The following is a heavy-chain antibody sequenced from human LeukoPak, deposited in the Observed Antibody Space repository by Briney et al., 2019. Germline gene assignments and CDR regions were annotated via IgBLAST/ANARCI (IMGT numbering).Heavy chain of an antibody. Sequence: GGSLRLSCAASGFTVSSNYMSWVRQAPGKGLEWVSVIYSGGDTYYADSVKDRFTISRDNSKNTLYLQMNSLRAEDTAVYYCAREISYDSSGYYYPDAFDIWGQGTMVTVSS. CDR1: GFTVSSNY. CDR3: AREISYDSSGYYYPDAFDI. J-gene: IGHJ3*02. V-gene: IGHV3-66*01. CDR2: IYSGGDT. D-gene: IGHD3-22*01.